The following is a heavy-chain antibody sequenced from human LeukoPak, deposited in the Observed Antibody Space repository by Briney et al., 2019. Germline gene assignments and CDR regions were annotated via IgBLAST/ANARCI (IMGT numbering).Heavy chain of an antibody. CDR2: IRYDGSNK. CDR1: GFTFSSYG. V-gene: IGHV3-30*02. CDR3: AKAIAARPDY. Sequence: GGSLRLSCAASGFTFSSYGMHWVRQAPGKGLEWVAFIRYDGSNKYYADSVKGRFTISRDNPKNTLYLQMNSLRAEDTAVYYCAKAIAARPDYWGQGTLVTVSS. J-gene: IGHJ4*02. D-gene: IGHD6-6*01.